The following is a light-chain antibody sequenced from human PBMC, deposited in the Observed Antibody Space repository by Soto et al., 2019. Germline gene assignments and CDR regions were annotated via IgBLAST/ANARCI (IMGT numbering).Light chain of an antibody. J-gene: IGKJ1*01. V-gene: IGKV1-5*03. CDR2: KAS. CDR1: QSISSW. Sequence: DIEMTQSPSTLSASVGDRVTISCRASQSISSWLSGYQQKPGKAPKLLLYKASTVESVGPSRFSGSGFGTDFPLIISSLQPDDLANYYCQQYNVYSRTFGQGTKVEIK. CDR3: QQYNVYSRT.